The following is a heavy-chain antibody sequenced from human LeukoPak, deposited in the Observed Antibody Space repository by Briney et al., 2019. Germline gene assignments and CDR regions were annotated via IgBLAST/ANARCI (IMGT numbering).Heavy chain of an antibody. CDR2: ISSGSSTI. Sequence: VQPGGSLRLSCVASGFTFSSYSMNWVRQAPGKGLEWVSYISSGSSTIYYADSVKGRFTISRGNAKNSLYLQMNSLRAEDTAVYYCARDRVWSGYHYFDYWGQGTLVTVSS. CDR3: ARDRVWSGYHYFDY. CDR1: GFTFSSYS. V-gene: IGHV3-48*01. J-gene: IGHJ4*02. D-gene: IGHD3-3*01.